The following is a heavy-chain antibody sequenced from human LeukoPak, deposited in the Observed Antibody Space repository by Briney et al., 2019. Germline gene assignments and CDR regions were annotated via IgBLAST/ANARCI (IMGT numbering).Heavy chain of an antibody. CDR3: ARPPSPYYYYYMDV. CDR1: GFTFSSYS. CDR2: ISSSSSYI. J-gene: IGHJ6*03. V-gene: IGHV3-21*04. Sequence: PGGSLGLSCAASGFTFSSYSMNWVRQAPGKGLEWVSSISSSSSYINYADSVRGRFTISRDNAKNSLYLQMNSLRAEDTALYYCARPPSPYYYYYMDVWGKGTTVTVSS.